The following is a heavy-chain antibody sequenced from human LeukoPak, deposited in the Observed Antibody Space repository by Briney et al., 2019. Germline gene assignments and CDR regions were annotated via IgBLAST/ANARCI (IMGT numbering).Heavy chain of an antibody. J-gene: IGHJ5*02. CDR3: ARVDSGYDFRWFDP. CDR2: ISSSSTI. CDR1: GFTFSDYY. V-gene: IGHV3-69-1*01. D-gene: IGHD5-12*01. Sequence: PGGSLRLSCAASGFTFSDYYMNWVRQAPGKGLEWVSSISSSSTIYYADSVKGRFTISRDNAKNSLYLQMNSLRAEDTAVYYCARVDSGYDFRWFDPWGQGTLVTVSS.